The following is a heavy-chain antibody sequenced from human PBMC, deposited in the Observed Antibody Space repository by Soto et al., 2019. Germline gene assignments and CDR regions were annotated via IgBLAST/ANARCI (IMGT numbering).Heavy chain of an antibody. J-gene: IGHJ4*02. CDR1: GFTFSRYG. D-gene: IGHD2-2*01. V-gene: IGHV3-33*01. CDR3: ARDRCSSTSCYVVSRGFSSGWYVFDY. Sequence: QVQLVESGGGVVQPGRYLRLSCAASGFTFSRYGSHWVRQAPGKGVEWVAVIWYDGSNKYYADSVKGRFTISRDNSNNTLYLQMNSLRAEDTAVYYCARDRCSSTSCYVVSRGFSSGWYVFDYWGQGTLVTASS. CDR2: IWYDGSNK.